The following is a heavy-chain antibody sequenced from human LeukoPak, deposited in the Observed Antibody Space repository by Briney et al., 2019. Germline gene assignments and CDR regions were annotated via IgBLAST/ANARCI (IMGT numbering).Heavy chain of an antibody. D-gene: IGHD5-12*01. CDR2: ITVSGTNT. J-gene: IGHJ3*02. Sequence: PGGSLRLSCAASGFTLSSYAMSWVRRAPRKGLEWVSGITVSGTNTYDADSVKGRFTISRDNSKNAVYLQMDSLRAEDTAVYYCARSIMGLNSAYDIWGQGTMVTVPS. CDR3: ARSIMGLNSAYDI. CDR1: GFTLSSYA. V-gene: IGHV3-23*01.